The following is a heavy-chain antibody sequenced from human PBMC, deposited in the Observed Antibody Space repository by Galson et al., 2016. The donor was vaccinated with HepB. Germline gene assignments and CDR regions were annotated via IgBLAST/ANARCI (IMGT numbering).Heavy chain of an antibody. CDR2: VYHTGST. CDR1: AGSISPYY. D-gene: IGHD3-3*02. V-gene: IGHV4-59*01. Sequence: SETLSLTCTVSAGSISPYYWSWIRQTRGLGLQYIGYVYHTGSTHYNPPLKSRVTLSVDTSKNQFSLKLSSVTDADTAIYYCARVTIFGIIEGFDPWGQGILVTVSS. J-gene: IGHJ5*02. CDR3: ARVTIFGIIEGFDP.